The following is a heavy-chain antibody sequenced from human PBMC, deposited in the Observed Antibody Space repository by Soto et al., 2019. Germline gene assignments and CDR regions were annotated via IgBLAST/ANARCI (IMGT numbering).Heavy chain of an antibody. J-gene: IGHJ4*02. D-gene: IGHD6-13*01. CDR3: AKEGTYSSSWL. V-gene: IGHV3-23*01. CDR1: GFTFSSYA. CDR2: ISGSGGST. Sequence: EVQLLESGGGLLQPGGSLRLSGPASGFTFSSYAMSWFRQAPGRGLEWVSAISGSGGSTYYADSVKGRFTISRDNSKNTLYLQMNSLRAEDTAVYYCAKEGTYSSSWLWGQGTLVTVSS.